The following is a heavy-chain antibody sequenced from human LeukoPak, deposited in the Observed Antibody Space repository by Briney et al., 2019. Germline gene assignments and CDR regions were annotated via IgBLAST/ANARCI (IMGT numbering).Heavy chain of an antibody. CDR3: ARPGVTTAGTRWFDP. D-gene: IGHD6-13*01. CDR2: IGSGGVDT. V-gene: IGHV3-23*01. J-gene: IGHJ5*02. Sequence: PGGSLRLSCAASVFTFRSYAMSWVRQAPGKGLEWVSAIGSGGVDTHYADSVKGRFTISRDNSKNTLYLQMNSLSAADTAVFYCARPGVTTAGTRWFDPWGQGTLVTVSS. CDR1: VFTFRSYA.